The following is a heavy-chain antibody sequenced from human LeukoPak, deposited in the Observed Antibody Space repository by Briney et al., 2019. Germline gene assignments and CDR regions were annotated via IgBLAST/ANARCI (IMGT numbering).Heavy chain of an antibody. CDR1: GGSFSGYY. V-gene: IGHV4-34*01. D-gene: IGHD2-8*01. Sequence: PSETLSLTCAVYGGSFSGYYWSWIRQPPGKGLEWIGEINHSGSTNYNPSLKSRVTISVDTSKNQFSLKLSSVTAADTAVYYCARRMVYAIRLGMGVWGQGTTVTVSS. J-gene: IGHJ6*02. CDR3: ARRMVYAIRLGMGV. CDR2: INHSGST.